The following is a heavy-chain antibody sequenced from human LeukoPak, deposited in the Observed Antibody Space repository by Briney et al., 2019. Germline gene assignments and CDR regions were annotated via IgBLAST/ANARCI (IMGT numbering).Heavy chain of an antibody. CDR2: ISAYNGNT. D-gene: IGHD3-9*01. CDR1: GYTFTSYG. Sequence: GASVKVSCKASGYTFTSYGISWVRQAPGQGLEWMGWISAYNGNTNYAQKLQGRVTMTTDTSTSTAYMELRSLRSDDTAVYYCAXXYYDILTGYYPSDIWGQGTMVTVSS. J-gene: IGHJ3*02. V-gene: IGHV1-18*01. CDR3: AXXYYDILTGYYPSDI.